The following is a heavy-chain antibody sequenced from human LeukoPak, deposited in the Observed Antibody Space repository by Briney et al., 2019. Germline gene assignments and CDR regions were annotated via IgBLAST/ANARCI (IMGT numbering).Heavy chain of an antibody. J-gene: IGHJ4*02. V-gene: IGHV1-18*01. Sequence: ASVKVSCKASGYTFSRYGISWVRQAPGQGLEWMGLITAYNGNTNYAQKVQGRITMTTDTSTTTAYMELRSLRSDDTAVYYCARVGAAAGTRWGQGTLVTVSS. D-gene: IGHD6-13*01. CDR2: ITAYNGNT. CDR3: ARVGAAAGTR. CDR1: GYTFSRYG.